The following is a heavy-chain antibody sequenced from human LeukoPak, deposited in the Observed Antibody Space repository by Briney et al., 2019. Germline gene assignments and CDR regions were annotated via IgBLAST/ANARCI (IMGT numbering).Heavy chain of an antibody. CDR2: TYSGGNT. D-gene: IGHD2/OR15-2a*01. V-gene: IGHV3-53*01. Sequence: GGSLRLSCAASGFTFSSYWMNWVRQTPGKGLVWVSVTYSGGNTDYADSVKGRFTISRDNSRNTLYLQMSSLRVEDTAIYYCARGRDYFPIDYWGQGTFVIVSS. J-gene: IGHJ4*02. CDR3: ARGRDYFPIDY. CDR1: GFTFSSYW.